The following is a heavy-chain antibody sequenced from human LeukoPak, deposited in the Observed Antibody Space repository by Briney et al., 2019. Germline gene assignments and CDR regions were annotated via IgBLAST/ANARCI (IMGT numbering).Heavy chain of an antibody. CDR3: ARDHRGTIDY. D-gene: IGHD3-10*01. V-gene: IGHV4-59*12. CDR1: GGSISSYY. J-gene: IGHJ4*02. Sequence: SETLSLTCTVSGGSISSYYWSWIRQPPGKGLEWIGYIYYSGSTNYNPSLKSRVTISVDTSKNQFSLKLSSVTAADTAVYYCARDHRGTIDYWGQGTLVTVSS. CDR2: IYYSGST.